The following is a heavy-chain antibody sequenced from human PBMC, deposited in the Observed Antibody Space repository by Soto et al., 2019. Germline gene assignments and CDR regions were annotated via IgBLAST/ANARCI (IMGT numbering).Heavy chain of an antibody. J-gene: IGHJ4*02. Sequence: QVQLQESGPGLVKPSETLSLPCTVSGGSISSSGYYWSWIRQNPGKGLEWIGYIHYSGNTYYNPSLKSRVTISVVTSKNQFSLRLSSVTAADTAVYYCAKSLTINADFDCWGQGTLVTVSS. D-gene: IGHD3-9*01. CDR3: AKSLTINADFDC. CDR2: IHYSGNT. CDR1: GGSISSSGYY. V-gene: IGHV4-31*03.